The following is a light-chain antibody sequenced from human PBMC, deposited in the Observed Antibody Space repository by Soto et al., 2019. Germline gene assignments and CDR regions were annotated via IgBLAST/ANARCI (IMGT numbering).Light chain of an antibody. CDR3: SSYTITSAPG. CDR1: SSDVGGYDF. V-gene: IGLV2-14*01. Sequence: QSALTQPASVSGSPGQSITISCTGTSSDVGGYDFVSWYRQYPGQAPKILIYEVTHRPSGVPDRFSGSKSGNTASLTISGLQADDEADYYGSSYTITSAPGFGPGTKVTVL. J-gene: IGLJ1*01. CDR2: EVT.